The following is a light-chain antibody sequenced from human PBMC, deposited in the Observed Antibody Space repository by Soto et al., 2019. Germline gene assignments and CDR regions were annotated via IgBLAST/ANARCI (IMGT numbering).Light chain of an antibody. CDR2: EVN. V-gene: IGLV2-14*01. CDR3: SSYTKHRTVI. J-gene: IGLJ2*01. Sequence: SALTQTASVSGSPGQSITLSCTGTSRDVGGYNYVSWYQQLPGKAPKLVIYEVNIRPSGTSNRFSGSKSGNTASLTISVLHDEDEADYYCSSYTKHRTVIFGGRTKLTVL. CDR1: SRDVGGYNY.